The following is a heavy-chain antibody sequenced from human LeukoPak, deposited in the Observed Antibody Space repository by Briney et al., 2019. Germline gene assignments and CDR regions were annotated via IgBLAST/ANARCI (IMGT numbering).Heavy chain of an antibody. Sequence: PSETLSLTCAVYGGSFSGYYWSWIRQPPGKGLEWIGEINHSGSTNYNPSPKSRVTISVDTSKNQFSLKLSSVTAADTAVYYCARRVWSGELLKGYNWFDPWGQGTLVTVSS. V-gene: IGHV4-34*01. J-gene: IGHJ5*02. CDR3: ARRVWSGELLKGYNWFDP. CDR1: GGSFSGYY. CDR2: INHSGST. D-gene: IGHD3-10*01.